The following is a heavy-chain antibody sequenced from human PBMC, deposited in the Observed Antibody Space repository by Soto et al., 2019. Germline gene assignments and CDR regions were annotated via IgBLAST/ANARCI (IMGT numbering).Heavy chain of an antibody. V-gene: IGHV3-30*18. CDR2: ISYDGSNK. CDR1: GFTFSSYG. Sequence: GGSLRLSCAASGFTFSSYGMHWVRQAPGKGLEWVAVISYDGSNKYYADSVKGRFTISRDNSKNTLYLQMNSLRAEDTAVYYCAKDREDSGYDFADYWGQGTLVTVSS. CDR3: AKDREDSGYDFADY. J-gene: IGHJ4*02. D-gene: IGHD5-12*01.